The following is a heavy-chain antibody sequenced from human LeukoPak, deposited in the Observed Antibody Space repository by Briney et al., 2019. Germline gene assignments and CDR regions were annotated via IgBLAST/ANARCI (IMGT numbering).Heavy chain of an antibody. V-gene: IGHV1-18*01. Sequence: ASVKVSCKASGYTFTSYGISWVRQAPGQGLEWMGWISAYNGNTNYAQKLQGRVTMTPDTSTSTAYMELRSLRSDDTAVYYCARDPDGDYAGWFDPWGQGTLVTVSS. CDR2: ISAYNGNT. D-gene: IGHD4-17*01. CDR3: ARDPDGDYAGWFDP. J-gene: IGHJ5*02. CDR1: GYTFTSYG.